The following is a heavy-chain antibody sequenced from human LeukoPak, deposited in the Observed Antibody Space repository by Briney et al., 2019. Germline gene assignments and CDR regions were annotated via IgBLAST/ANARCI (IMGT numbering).Heavy chain of an antibody. D-gene: IGHD6-19*01. V-gene: IGHV4-4*07. J-gene: IGHJ5*02. Sequence: SETLSLTCTVSGGSISSCYWSWIRQPAGKGLEWIGRIYTSGSTNYNPSLKSRVTISVDKSKNQFSLKLSSVTAADTAVYYCARVREGSGWSGDNWFDPWGQGTLVTVSS. CDR2: IYTSGST. CDR1: GGSISSCY. CDR3: ARVREGSGWSGDNWFDP.